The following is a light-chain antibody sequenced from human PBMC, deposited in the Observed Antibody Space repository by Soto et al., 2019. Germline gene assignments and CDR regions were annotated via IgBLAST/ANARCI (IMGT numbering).Light chain of an antibody. J-gene: IGKJ1*01. CDR1: QSVSSN. CDR3: QQYNNWPPWT. V-gene: IGKV3-15*01. Sequence: EIVMTQSPDTLSVSPAERATLSCRASQSVSSNLAWYQQKPGQAPRLLIYGASTRATGIPARFSGSGSGTEFTLTISSLQSEDFAVHYCQQYNNWPPWTFGQGTKVEIK. CDR2: GAS.